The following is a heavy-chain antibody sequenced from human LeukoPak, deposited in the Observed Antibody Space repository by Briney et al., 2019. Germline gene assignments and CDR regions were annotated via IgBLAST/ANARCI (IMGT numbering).Heavy chain of an antibody. V-gene: IGHV4-39*01. CDR3: ARGEYGDYVHFDY. CDR2: IYYSGST. D-gene: IGHD4-17*01. Sequence: SETLSLTCTVSGGSISSSRYYWGWIRQPPGKGLEWIGSIYYSGSTYYNPSLKSRVTISVDTSKNQFSLKLSSVTAADTAVYYCARGEYGDYVHFDYWGQGTLVTVSS. J-gene: IGHJ4*02. CDR1: GGSISSSRYY.